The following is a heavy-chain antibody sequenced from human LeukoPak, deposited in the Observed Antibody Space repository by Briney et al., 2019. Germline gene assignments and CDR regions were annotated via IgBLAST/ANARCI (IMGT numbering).Heavy chain of an antibody. CDR2: INLDGSEK. J-gene: IGHJ6*04. Sequence: GGSLRLSCTASGFIFSTSWMTWVRQAPGKGLEWVANINLDGSEKYYVDSVKGRFTISRDNAKNSLYLQMNSLRAEDTAVYYCAELGITMIGGVWGKGTTVTISS. D-gene: IGHD3-10*02. CDR1: GFIFSTSW. V-gene: IGHV3-7*01. CDR3: AELGITMIGGV.